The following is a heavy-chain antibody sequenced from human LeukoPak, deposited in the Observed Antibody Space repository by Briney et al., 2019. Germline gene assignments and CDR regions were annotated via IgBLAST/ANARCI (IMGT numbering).Heavy chain of an antibody. J-gene: IGHJ5*02. D-gene: IGHD3-10*01. Sequence: SETLSLTCAVHGGSFSGHYWNWIRQPPGKGLEWIGEVNRSGSTNYNPSLKSRVTISIDTSKTQFSLKLSSVTAADTAVYYCARDSGTTGEVKFDPWGQGTLVTVSS. CDR3: ARDSGTTGEVKFDP. V-gene: IGHV4-34*01. CDR1: GGSFSGHY. CDR2: VNRSGST.